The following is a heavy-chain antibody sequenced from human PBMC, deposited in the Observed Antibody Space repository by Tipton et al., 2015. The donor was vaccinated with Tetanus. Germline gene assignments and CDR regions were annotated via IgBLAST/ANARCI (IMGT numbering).Heavy chain of an antibody. Sequence: SLRLSCAASGFTFSSYAMSWVRQAPGKGLEWVSAISGSGGSTYYADSVKGRFTISRDNSKNTLYLQMNSLRAEDTAVYYCAKDVLWFGELSDAPRDYWGQGTLVTVSS. CDR2: ISGSGGST. D-gene: IGHD3-10*01. J-gene: IGHJ4*02. CDR3: AKDVLWFGELSDAPRDY. CDR1: GFTFSSYA. V-gene: IGHV3-23*01.